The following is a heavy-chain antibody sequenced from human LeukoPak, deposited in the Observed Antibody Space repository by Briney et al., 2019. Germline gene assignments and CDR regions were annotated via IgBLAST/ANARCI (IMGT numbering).Heavy chain of an antibody. J-gene: IGHJ4*02. CDR2: IEGDETEK. Sequence: GGSLRLSCAASGFTFSDYWMHWVRRAPGKGLEWVANIEGDETEKYYVDSVKGRFTISRDNAKNSVFLQMNSLRVEDTAIYHCARALSAWGQGTLVTVSS. V-gene: IGHV3-7*03. CDR3: ARALSA. CDR1: GFTFSDYW. D-gene: IGHD3-3*01.